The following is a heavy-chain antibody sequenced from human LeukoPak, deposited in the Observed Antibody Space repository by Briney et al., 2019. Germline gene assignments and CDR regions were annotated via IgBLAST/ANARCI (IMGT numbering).Heavy chain of an antibody. Sequence: GASVKVSCKASGYTFTGYYMHWVRQAPGQGLEWMGWINPNSGGTNYAQKFQGRVTTTRDTSISTAYMELSRLRSDDTAVYYCASFPPYSSPHFDYWGQGTLVTVSS. V-gene: IGHV1-2*02. D-gene: IGHD6-13*01. CDR2: INPNSGGT. J-gene: IGHJ4*02. CDR3: ASFPPYSSPHFDY. CDR1: GYTFTGYY.